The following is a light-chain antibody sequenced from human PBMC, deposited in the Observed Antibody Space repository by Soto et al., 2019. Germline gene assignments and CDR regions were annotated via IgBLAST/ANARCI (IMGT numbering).Light chain of an antibody. V-gene: IGKV3-20*01. CDR1: QSVRNVY. Sequence: EIVLTQSPGTLSLSPGEKATLSCRASQSVRNVYLAWYQQKPGQAPRLLIYDASNGAPGIPDRVSGNGSGKDFTLTNNRLVPEDVGVYYCQQADSSPLTFGQGTKLEI. J-gene: IGKJ2*01. CDR2: DAS. CDR3: QQADSSPLT.